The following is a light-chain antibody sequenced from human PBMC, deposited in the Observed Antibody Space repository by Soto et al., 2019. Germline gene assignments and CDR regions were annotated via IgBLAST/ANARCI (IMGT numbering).Light chain of an antibody. V-gene: IGLV2-14*01. J-gene: IGLJ2*01. CDR1: SSDVGAYNY. CDR3: SSYSSSTDVV. CDR2: EVK. Sequence: QSALTQPASVSGSPGQSITISCTGTSSDVGAYNYVSWYQQHPGKAPKLLIYEVKNRPSGVSNRFSGSKSGNTASLTISGLQAEDEADYYCSSYSSSTDVVFGGGTQLTVL.